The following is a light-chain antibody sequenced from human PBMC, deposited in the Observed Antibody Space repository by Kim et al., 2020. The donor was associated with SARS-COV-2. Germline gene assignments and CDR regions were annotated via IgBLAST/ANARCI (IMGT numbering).Light chain of an antibody. Sequence: EIVLTQSPDFRSVTPKEKLTITCRASQSIASSLHWYQQKPDQSPKLLIKYASQSFSGVPSRFSGSGSGTDFTLTINSLEAEDAATYCCHQSSSLPHRTFGGGTKVDIK. J-gene: IGKJ4*01. CDR2: YAS. CDR1: QSIASS. CDR3: HQSSSLPHRT. V-gene: IGKV6-21*01.